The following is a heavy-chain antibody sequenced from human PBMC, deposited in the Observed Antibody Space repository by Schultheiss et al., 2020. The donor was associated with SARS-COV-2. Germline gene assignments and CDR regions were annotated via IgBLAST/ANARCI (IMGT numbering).Heavy chain of an antibody. V-gene: IGHV3-23*01. CDR3: AKALHWGYYYYGMDV. J-gene: IGHJ6*02. D-gene: IGHD3-16*01. CDR2: ISGSGGST. CDR1: GFTFSSYA. Sequence: GESLKISCAASGFTFSSYAMSWVRQAPGKGLEWVSAISGSGGSTYYADSVKGRFTISRDNSKNTLYLQMNSLRAEDTAVYYCAKALHWGYYYYGMDVWGQGTTVTVSS.